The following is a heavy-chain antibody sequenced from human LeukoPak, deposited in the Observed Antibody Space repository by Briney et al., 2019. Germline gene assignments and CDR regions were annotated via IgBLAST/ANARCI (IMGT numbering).Heavy chain of an antibody. J-gene: IGHJ4*02. D-gene: IGHD3-9*01. CDR2: IRYDGSNK. V-gene: IGHV3-30*02. CDR1: GFTFSSYG. Sequence: PGGSLRLSCAASGFTFSSYGMHWVRQAPGKGLEWVAFIRYDGSNKYYADSVKDRFTISRDNSKNTLYLQMNSLRAEDTAVYYCAKVGYDILTGYYGIDYWGQGTLVTVSS. CDR3: AKVGYDILTGYYGIDY.